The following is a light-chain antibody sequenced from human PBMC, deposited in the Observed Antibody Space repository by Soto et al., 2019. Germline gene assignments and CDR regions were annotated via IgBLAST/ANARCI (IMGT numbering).Light chain of an antibody. CDR2: AAS. J-gene: IGKJ1*01. V-gene: IGKV1-6*01. CDR1: QDIRND. CDR3: LQDYDSPRT. Sequence: AIQMTQSPSSLSASVGDRVTITCRASQDIRNDLGWYQQKRGKAPKVLIYAASSLPSGVPSRFSGSGSGTDFTLTISSLQPEDFAPYYCLQDYDSPRTFGQANTVEIK.